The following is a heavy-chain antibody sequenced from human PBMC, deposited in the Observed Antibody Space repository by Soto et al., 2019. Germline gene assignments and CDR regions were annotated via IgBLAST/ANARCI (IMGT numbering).Heavy chain of an antibody. V-gene: IGHV4-59*01. CDR3: ARGVTNERYCSGGSCSYYFDY. J-gene: IGHJ4*02. CDR2: IYYSGST. CDR1: GGSISSYY. D-gene: IGHD2-15*01. Sequence: SETLSLTCTVSGGSISSYYWSWIRQPPGKGLEWIGYIYYSGSTNYNPSLKSRVTISVDTSKNQFSLKLSSVTAADTAVYYCARGVTNERYCSGGSCSYYFDYWGQGTLVTVSS.